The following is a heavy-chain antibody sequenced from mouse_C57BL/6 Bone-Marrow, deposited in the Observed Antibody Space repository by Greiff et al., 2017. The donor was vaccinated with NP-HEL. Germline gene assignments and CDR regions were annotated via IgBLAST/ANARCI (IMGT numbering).Heavy chain of an antibody. V-gene: IGHV1-75*01. CDR2: IFPGSGST. J-gene: IGHJ2*01. Sequence: QVQLQQSGPELVKPGASVKISCKASGYTFTDYYINWVKQRPGQGLEWIGWIFPGSGSTYYNEKFKGKATLTVDKSSSTAYMVLSSLTSEDSAVYFCARVVGGRYPCYFDDWGKGTTLTVSS. CDR1: GYTFTDYY. CDR3: ARVVGGRYPCYFDD. D-gene: IGHD1-1*01.